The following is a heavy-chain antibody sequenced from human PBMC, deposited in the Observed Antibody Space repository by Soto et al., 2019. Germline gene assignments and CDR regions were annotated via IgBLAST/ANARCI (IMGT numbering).Heavy chain of an antibody. CDR3: ARGRSSSGYFDL. CDR2: IKHTGST. D-gene: IGHD6-13*01. Sequence: QVQLQQWGAGLLKPSETLSLTCAVYGGSFSGYYWSWIRQPPGKGLEWIGEIKHTGSTNYNPSLKSRVTISVDTSKSQFSVKLSSVTAADTAVYYCARGRSSSGYFDLWGRGTLVTVFS. CDR1: GGSFSGYY. V-gene: IGHV4-34*01. J-gene: IGHJ2*01.